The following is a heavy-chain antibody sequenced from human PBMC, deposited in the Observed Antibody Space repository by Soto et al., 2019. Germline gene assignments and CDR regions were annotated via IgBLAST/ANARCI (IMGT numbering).Heavy chain of an antibody. CDR2: INHSGST. CDR3: ARGVKAAAGSLYSYYGMDV. CDR1: GGSFSGYY. Sequence: QVQLQQWGAGLLKPSETLSLTCAVYGGSFSGYYWSWIRQPPGKGLEWIGEINHSGSTNYNPSLKSRVTISVDTSKNQFSLKLSSVTAAGTAVYFCARGVKAAAGSLYSYYGMDVWGQGTTVTVSS. D-gene: IGHD6-13*01. J-gene: IGHJ6*02. V-gene: IGHV4-34*01.